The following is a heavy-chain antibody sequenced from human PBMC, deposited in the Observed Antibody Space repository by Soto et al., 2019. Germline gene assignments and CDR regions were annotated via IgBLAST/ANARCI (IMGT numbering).Heavy chain of an antibody. V-gene: IGHV4-4*02. Sequence: QVQLQESGPGLVKPSGTLSLTCAVSSGSISSSNWWSWVRQPPGKGLEWTGEIYHSGSTNYNPSLKSRVTISVDKSKNQFSLKLSSVTAADTAVYYCARSSIAAPYYYYMDVWGKVTTVTVSS. CDR1: SGSISSSNW. CDR2: IYHSGST. D-gene: IGHD6-6*01. CDR3: ARSSIAAPYYYYMDV. J-gene: IGHJ6*03.